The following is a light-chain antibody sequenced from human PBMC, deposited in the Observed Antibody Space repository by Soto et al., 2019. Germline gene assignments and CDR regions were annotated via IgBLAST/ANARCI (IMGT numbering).Light chain of an antibody. V-gene: IGLV2-23*01. Sequence: QSALTQPASVSGSPGQSITISCTGTSSDVGSYNLVSWYQQHPGKSPKLMIYEGSKRPSGVSNRFSGSKSGNTASLTSSGLQAEDEAEYYCCSYAGSSTLVFGGGTKLTVL. CDR1: SSDVGSYNL. J-gene: IGLJ2*01. CDR2: EGS. CDR3: CSYAGSSTLV.